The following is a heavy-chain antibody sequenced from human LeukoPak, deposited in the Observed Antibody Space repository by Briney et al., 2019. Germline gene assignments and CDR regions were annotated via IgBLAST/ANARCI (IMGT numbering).Heavy chain of an antibody. Sequence: SGTLSLTCAVSGGSISSSNWWSWVRQPPGKGLEWIGEIYHSGRTNYNPSLKSRVTISVDKSKSQFSLKLSSVTAADTAVYYCARTYYYDSSGYPPFGYWGQGTLVTVSS. CDR2: IYHSGRT. D-gene: IGHD3-22*01. CDR1: GGSISSSNW. V-gene: IGHV4-4*02. J-gene: IGHJ4*02. CDR3: ARTYYYDSSGYPPFGY.